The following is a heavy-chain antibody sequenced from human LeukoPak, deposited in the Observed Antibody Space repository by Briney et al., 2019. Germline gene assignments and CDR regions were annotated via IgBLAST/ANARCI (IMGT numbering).Heavy chain of an antibody. CDR1: GGTFSSYA. J-gene: IGHJ5*02. Sequence: SVKVSCKASGGTFSSYAISWVRQAPGQGLEWMGGIIPIFGTANYAQKFQGRVTITADKSTSTAYMELSSLRSDDTAVYFCARDNSVGDYAWWFDPWGQGTLVTVSS. V-gene: IGHV1-69*06. D-gene: IGHD1-26*01. CDR3: ARDNSVGDYAWWFDP. CDR2: IIPIFGTA.